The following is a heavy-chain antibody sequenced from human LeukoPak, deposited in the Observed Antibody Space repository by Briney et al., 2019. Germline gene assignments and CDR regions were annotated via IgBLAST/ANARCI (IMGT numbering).Heavy chain of an antibody. CDR2: ISNSRSYT. V-gene: IGHV3-11*06. D-gene: IGHD2-8*02. J-gene: IGHJ3*02. CDR1: GFTFSDYY. Sequence: GGSPRLSCAAAGFTFSDYYMSWIRQAPGKGLEWVSYISNSRSYTNYADSVKGRFTISRDNAKNSLYLQMNSLRAEDTAVYYCARANWWAFDIWGQGTMVTVSS. CDR3: ARANWWAFDI.